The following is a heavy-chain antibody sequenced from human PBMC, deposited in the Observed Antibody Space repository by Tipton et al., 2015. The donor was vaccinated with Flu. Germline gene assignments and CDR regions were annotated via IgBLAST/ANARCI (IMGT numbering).Heavy chain of an antibody. CDR2: IRLDASNK. Sequence: SLRLSCVASGFTFSSYGMHWVRQAPGKGLEWVAFIRLDASNKYYIDSVKGRFTISRDNSKNTLYLQMNSLRPEDTAVYYCARERLDCSSGSCYEYFQFWGQGTLLTDST. V-gene: IGHV3-30*02. CDR3: ARERLDCSSGSCYEYFQF. J-gene: IGHJ1*01. D-gene: IGHD2-15*01. CDR1: GFTFSSYG.